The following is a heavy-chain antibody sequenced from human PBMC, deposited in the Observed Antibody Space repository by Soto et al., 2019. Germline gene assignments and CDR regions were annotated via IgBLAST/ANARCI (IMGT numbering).Heavy chain of an antibody. D-gene: IGHD3-3*01. J-gene: IGHJ6*02. V-gene: IGHV5-51*01. Sequence: PGVSLKISCKGSGYSFTSYWIGWVRQMPGKGLEWMGIIYPGDSDTRYSPSFQGQVTISADKSISTAYLQWSSLKASDTAMYYCARAHTAEGITIFGVVTRNYYYYGMDVWGQGTTVTVSS. CDR1: GYSFTSYW. CDR3: ARAHTAEGITIFGVVTRNYYYYGMDV. CDR2: IYPGDSDT.